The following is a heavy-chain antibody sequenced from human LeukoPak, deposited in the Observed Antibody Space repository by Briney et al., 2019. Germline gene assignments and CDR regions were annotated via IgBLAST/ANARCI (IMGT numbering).Heavy chain of an antibody. CDR2: ISSDGSAE. CDR1: GFPFSSYG. V-gene: IGHV3-30*19. D-gene: IGHD4/OR15-4a*01. Sequence: GRSLRLSCAASGFPFSSYGMHWVRQAPGKGLEWVAIISSDGSAEYYADSVQGRFTISRDNSKNTLYLQMNSLKAEDTGVYYCARKSGANWARIDYWGQGTLVTVSS. CDR3: ARKSGANWARIDY. J-gene: IGHJ4*02.